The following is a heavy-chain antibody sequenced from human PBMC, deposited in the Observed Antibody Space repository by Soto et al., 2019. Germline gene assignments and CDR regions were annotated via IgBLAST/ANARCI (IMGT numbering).Heavy chain of an antibody. CDR3: ARHAEGRYCSSTSCVWGNYYYYYYMDV. J-gene: IGHJ6*03. Sequence: SETLSLTCTVSGGSISSSSYYWGWIRQPPGKGLEWIGSIYYSGSTYYNPSLKSRVTISVDTSKNQFSLKLSSVTAADTAVYYCARHAEGRYCSSTSCVWGNYYYYYYMDVWGKGTTVTVSS. V-gene: IGHV4-39*01. CDR2: IYYSGST. CDR1: GGSISSSSYY. D-gene: IGHD2-2*01.